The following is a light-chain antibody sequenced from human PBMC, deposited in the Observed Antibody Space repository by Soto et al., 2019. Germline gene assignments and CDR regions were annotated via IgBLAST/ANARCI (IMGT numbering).Light chain of an antibody. V-gene: IGLV2-11*01. CDR1: SSDVGGYNY. CDR2: DVS. Sequence: QSALTQPRSVSGSPGQSVTISCTGTSSDVGGYNYVSWYQQHPGKAPKLMIYDVSKRPSGVPDRFSGSKSGNTASLTISGLQAEDEADYYCCSYAGATAVFGGGPKLTVL. CDR3: CSYAGATAV. J-gene: IGLJ2*01.